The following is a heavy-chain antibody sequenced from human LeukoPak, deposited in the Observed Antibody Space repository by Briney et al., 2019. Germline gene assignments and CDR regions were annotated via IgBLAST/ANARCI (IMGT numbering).Heavy chain of an antibody. J-gene: IGHJ5*02. CDR1: GFTFSTYE. CDR2: ISSSGSTI. V-gene: IGHV3-48*03. CDR3: ARSIIHWFDP. Sequence: GGTLRLSCAASGFTFSTYEMNWVRQAPGKGLEWVSYISSSGSTIYQADSVKGRFTISRDNAKNSLYLQMNSLRAEDTAVYYCARSIIHWFDPWGQGTLVTVSS.